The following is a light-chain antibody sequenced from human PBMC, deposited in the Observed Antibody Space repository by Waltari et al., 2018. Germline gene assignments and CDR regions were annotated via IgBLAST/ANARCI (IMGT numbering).Light chain of an antibody. V-gene: IGKV1-39*01. Sequence: DIQMTQSPSSLSASVGDRVTIPCRASQSISSYLNWYQQKPGKAPKLLIYAASSLQSGVPSRFSGSGSGTEFTLTINSLQPDDFATYYCQHYNAYRTFGQGAKVEIK. CDR3: QHYNAYRT. CDR1: QSISSY. CDR2: AAS. J-gene: IGKJ1*01.